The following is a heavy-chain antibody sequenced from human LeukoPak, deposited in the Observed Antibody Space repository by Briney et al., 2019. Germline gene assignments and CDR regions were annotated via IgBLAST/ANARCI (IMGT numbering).Heavy chain of an antibody. CDR1: GYTFTGYS. CDR3: ATLGDSYETLTYYYYMDV. CDR2: IKPNNGDT. D-gene: IGHD3-16*01. J-gene: IGHJ6*03. Sequence: ASVKVSCKASGYTFTGYSMHWVRQAPGQGLEWMGWIKPNNGDTNYAKKFQGRVAMTRDTSTSTAYMELISLRSYDTAMYYCATLGDSYETLTYYYYMDVWGTGTTVTVSS. V-gene: IGHV1-2*02.